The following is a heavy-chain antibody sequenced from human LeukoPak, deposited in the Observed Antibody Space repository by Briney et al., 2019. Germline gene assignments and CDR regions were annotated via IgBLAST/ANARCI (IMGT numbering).Heavy chain of an antibody. CDR3: AKDRSAAGTYQLFDY. Sequence: PGRSLRLSCAASGFTFDDYAMHWVRQAPGKGLEWVSGISWNSGSIGYADSVKGRFTISRDNAKNSLYLQMNSLRAEDTALYYCAKDRSAAGTYQLFDYWGQGTLVTVSS. J-gene: IGHJ4*02. CDR1: GFTFDDYA. CDR2: ISWNSGSI. D-gene: IGHD6-13*01. V-gene: IGHV3-9*01.